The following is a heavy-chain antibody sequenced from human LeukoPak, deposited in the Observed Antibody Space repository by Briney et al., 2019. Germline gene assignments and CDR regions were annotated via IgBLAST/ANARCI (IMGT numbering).Heavy chain of an antibody. Sequence: PGGSLRLSCAASGFTFSSYSMNWVRQAPGKGLEWVSYISSSSSTIYYADSVKGRCTISRDNAKNSLYLQMNSLRAEDTAVYYCARVWARYCSSTSCYLVSYYYYMDVWGKGTTVTVSS. V-gene: IGHV3-48*01. J-gene: IGHJ6*03. CDR3: ARVWARYCSSTSCYLVSYYYYMDV. CDR2: ISSSSSTI. CDR1: GFTFSSYS. D-gene: IGHD2-2*01.